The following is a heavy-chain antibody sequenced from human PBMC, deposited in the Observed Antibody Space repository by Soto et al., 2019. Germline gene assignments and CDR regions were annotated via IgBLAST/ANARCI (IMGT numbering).Heavy chain of an antibody. CDR1: GDSVSANSAA. D-gene: IGHD6-19*01. V-gene: IGHV6-1*01. Sequence: SQTLSLTCVISGDSVSANSAAWNWIRQSPSRGLEWLGRTYYRSKWYNDYAVSVKSRITITPDTSKNQFSLQLNSVTPEDTAVYYCARYIAVAGYYYYGMDVWGQGTTVTVSS. CDR3: ARYIAVAGYYYYGMDV. CDR2: TYYRSKWYN. J-gene: IGHJ6*02.